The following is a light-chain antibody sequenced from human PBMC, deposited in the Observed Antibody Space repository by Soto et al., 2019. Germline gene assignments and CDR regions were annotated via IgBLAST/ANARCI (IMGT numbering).Light chain of an antibody. CDR2: GAF. CDR3: LQDYSWPWT. J-gene: IGKJ1*01. CDR1: QDVRNY. Sequence: AIQMTQSPSSLSASVGDRLTITCRASQDVRNYVGWYQQKPGKAPKFLIYGAFSLETGIPSRFSGSGYGTEFPLPINSLLPEDFATYFCLQDYSWPWTFGQGTKVEV. V-gene: IGKV1-6*01.